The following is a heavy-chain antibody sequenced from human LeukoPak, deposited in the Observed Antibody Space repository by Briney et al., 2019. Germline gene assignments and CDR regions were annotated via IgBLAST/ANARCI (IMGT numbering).Heavy chain of an antibody. J-gene: IGHJ4*02. CDR1: GGSISSSSYY. D-gene: IGHD4-17*01. Sequence: SETLSLTCTVSGGSISSSSYYWGWIRQPPGKGLEWIGSIYYSGSTYYNPSLKSRVTISVDTPKNQFSLKLSSVTAADTAVYYCARTSSGDYVKPFDYWGQGTLVTVSS. CDR2: IYYSGST. CDR3: ARTSSGDYVKPFDY. V-gene: IGHV4-39*07.